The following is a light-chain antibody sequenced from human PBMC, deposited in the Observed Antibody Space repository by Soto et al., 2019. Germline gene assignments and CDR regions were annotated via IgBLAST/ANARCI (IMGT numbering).Light chain of an antibody. J-gene: IGKJ5*01. CDR3: HQYNNWRT. CDR2: GAS. Sequence: EIVLTQSPGTLSLPAGERATLSCRASQSVSSSYLAWYQQKPGQAPRLLIYGASSRATGIPDRFSGSGAGTEFTLTISSLQSEDFAVYYCHQYNNWRTFGQGTRLEI. CDR1: QSVSSSY. V-gene: IGKV3-20*01.